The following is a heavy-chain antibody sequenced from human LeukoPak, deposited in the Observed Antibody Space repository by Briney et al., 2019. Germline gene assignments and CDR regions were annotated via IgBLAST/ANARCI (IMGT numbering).Heavy chain of an antibody. J-gene: IGHJ4*02. CDR3: AKDAQFWSGYYGDY. Sequence: PGGSLRLSCAASGFNFSSYAMSWVRQAPGKGLEWVSAISGSGGSTYYADSVKGRFTISRDNSKNTLYPQMNSLRAEDTAVYYCAKDAQFWSGYYGDYWGQGTLVTVSS. CDR2: ISGSGGST. CDR1: GFNFSSYA. V-gene: IGHV3-23*01. D-gene: IGHD3-3*01.